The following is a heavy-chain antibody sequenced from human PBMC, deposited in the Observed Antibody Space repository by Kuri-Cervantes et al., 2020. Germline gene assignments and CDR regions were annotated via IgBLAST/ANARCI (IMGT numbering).Heavy chain of an antibody. J-gene: IGHJ4*02. D-gene: IGHD4-17*01. V-gene: IGHV4-59*12. CDR1: GGSISGNY. CDR2: IYSSGST. CDR3: ARMYGDYLFDY. Sequence: SETLSLTCTISGGSISGNYWSWIRQPPGKGLEWIGHIYSSGSTSYNLSLKSRVTMSVDTSKNQFSLKLSSVTAADTAVYYCARMYGDYLFDYWGQGTLVTVSS.